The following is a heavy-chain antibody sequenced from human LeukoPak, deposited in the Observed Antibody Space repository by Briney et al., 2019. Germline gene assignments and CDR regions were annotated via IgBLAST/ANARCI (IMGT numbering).Heavy chain of an antibody. CDR3: ARHRLGDIVVVVAAPYYYYGMDV. J-gene: IGHJ6*02. CDR2: IYPGDSDT. V-gene: IGHV5-51*01. D-gene: IGHD2-15*01. CDR1: GYSFTSYW. Sequence: GESLKISCKGSGYSFTSYWIGWVRQMPGKGLEWMGIIYPGDSDTRYSPSFQGQVTISADKSISTAYLQWSSLKASDTAMYYCARHRLGDIVVVVAAPYYYYGMDVWGQGTTVTVSS.